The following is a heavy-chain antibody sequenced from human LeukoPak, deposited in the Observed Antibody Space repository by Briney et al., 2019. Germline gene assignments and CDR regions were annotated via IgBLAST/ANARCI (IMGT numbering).Heavy chain of an antibody. CDR3: ARDTRWVIGYYYYGMDV. V-gene: IGHV4-31*03. D-gene: IGHD3-16*02. J-gene: IGHJ6*02. Sequence: SETLSLTCTVSGGSISSGGYYWSWIRQHPGKGLEWIGYIYYSGSTYYNPSLKSRVTISVDTSKNQFSLKLSSVTAVDTAVYYCARDTRWVIGYYYYGMDVWGQGTTVTVSS. CDR1: GGSISSGGYY. CDR2: IYYSGST.